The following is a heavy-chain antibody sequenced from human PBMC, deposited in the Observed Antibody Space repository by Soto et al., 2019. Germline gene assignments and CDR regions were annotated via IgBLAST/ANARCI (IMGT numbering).Heavy chain of an antibody. Sequence: GGSLRLSCAASGFTFSGSAMHWVRQASGKGLEWVGRIRSKANSYATAYAASVKGRFTISRDDSKNTAYLQMNSLKTEDTAVYYCTRFGCGGDCYLDAFDIWGQGTMVTVSS. CDR3: TRFGCGGDCYLDAFDI. J-gene: IGHJ3*02. V-gene: IGHV3-73*01. D-gene: IGHD2-21*02. CDR2: IRSKANSYAT. CDR1: GFTFSGSA.